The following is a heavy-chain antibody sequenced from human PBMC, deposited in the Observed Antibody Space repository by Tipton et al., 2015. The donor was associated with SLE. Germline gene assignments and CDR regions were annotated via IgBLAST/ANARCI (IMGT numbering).Heavy chain of an antibody. V-gene: IGHV1-2*06. J-gene: IGHJ3*02. Sequence: QVQLVQSGPEVKKHGASVKASCKASEYTFTEYFLHWVRQAPGQGLEWMGRINPNSGDTNFAQKFQGRVTMTRDTSIGTAYMELGGLKSDDAALYYSSRDSRRFTLDIWGQGTMITFSP. CDR2: INPNSGDT. D-gene: IGHD3-3*01. CDR3: SRDSRRFTLDI. CDR1: EYTFTEYF.